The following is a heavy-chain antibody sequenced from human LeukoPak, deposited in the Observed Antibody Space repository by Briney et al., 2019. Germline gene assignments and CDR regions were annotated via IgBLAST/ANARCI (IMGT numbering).Heavy chain of an antibody. V-gene: IGHV3-23*01. CDR3: AKGEEGGSYPPGYYGMDV. CDR2: ISGSGGST. D-gene: IGHD1-26*01. Sequence: QPGGSLRLSCAASGFTFSRYAMSWGRQAPGKGLEWVSAISGSGGSTYYADSVKGRFTISRDNSKNTLYLQMNSLRAEDTAVQYCAKGEEGGSYPPGYYGMDVWGQGTTVTVSS. J-gene: IGHJ6*02. CDR1: GFTFSRYA.